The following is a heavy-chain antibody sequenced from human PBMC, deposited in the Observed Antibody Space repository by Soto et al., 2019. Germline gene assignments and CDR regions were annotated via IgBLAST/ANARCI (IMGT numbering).Heavy chain of an antibody. Sequence: EVQLVESGGDLIQPGGSLRLFCAASGFTFSNYGMNWVRQAPGKGLEWDSYISDSGSTMYYQDSVKGRFTISRDNAKNSLFLQMNSLRAEDTAVYYCAPQGLGATGYLYWGQGTLVTFSS. D-gene: IGHD1-26*01. V-gene: IGHV3-48*01. CDR1: GFTFSNYG. J-gene: IGHJ4*02. CDR3: APQGLGATGYLY. CDR2: ISDSGSTM.